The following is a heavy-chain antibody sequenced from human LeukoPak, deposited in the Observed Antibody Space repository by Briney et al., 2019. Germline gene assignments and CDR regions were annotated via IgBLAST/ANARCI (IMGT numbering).Heavy chain of an antibody. J-gene: IGHJ5*02. CDR2: MNPNSGNT. CDR1: GYTFTSYD. Sequence: EASVKVSCKASGYTFTSYDINWVRQATGQGLEWMGWMNPNSGNTGYAQKFQGRVTITRNTSISTAYMELSSLRSEDTAVYYCARRLPHTRRYCSSTSCYGFYWFDPWGQGTLVTVSS. V-gene: IGHV1-8*03. D-gene: IGHD2-2*01. CDR3: ARRLPHTRRYCSSTSCYGFYWFDP.